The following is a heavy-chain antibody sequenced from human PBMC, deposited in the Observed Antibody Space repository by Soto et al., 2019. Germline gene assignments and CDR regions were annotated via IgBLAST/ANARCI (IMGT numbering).Heavy chain of an antibody. CDR2: IKSKTDGGTT. CDR3: TTLSITIFGVVLMDV. Sequence: GGSLRLSCAASGFTFSNAWMNWVRQAPGKWLEWVGRIKSKTDGGTTDYAAPVKGRFTISRDDSKNTLYLQMNSLKTEDTAVYYCTTLSITIFGVVLMDVWGQGTTVTVSS. CDR1: GFTFSNAW. D-gene: IGHD3-3*01. V-gene: IGHV3-15*07. J-gene: IGHJ6*02.